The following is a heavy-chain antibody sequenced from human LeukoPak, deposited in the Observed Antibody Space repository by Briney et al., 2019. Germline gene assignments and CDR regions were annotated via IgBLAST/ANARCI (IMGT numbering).Heavy chain of an antibody. CDR3: ATTGLYDSNGYYGNDY. CDR2: IYYIGST. V-gene: IGHV4-59*12. Sequence: SETLSLTCTVSGGSISSYYWSWIRQPPGKGLEWIGYIYYIGSTKYNPSLKSRLTISVDTSYNQFSLKLASMTAADTAVYYCATTGLYDSNGYYGNDYWGQGTLVTVSS. J-gene: IGHJ4*02. D-gene: IGHD3-22*01. CDR1: GGSISSYY.